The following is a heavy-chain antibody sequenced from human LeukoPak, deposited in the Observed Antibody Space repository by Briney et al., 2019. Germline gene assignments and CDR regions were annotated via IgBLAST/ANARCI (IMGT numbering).Heavy chain of an antibody. J-gene: IGHJ6*03. V-gene: IGHV3-7*01. CDR2: IKQDGSEK. CDR3: ARELSSSWYYYYYMDV. D-gene: IGHD6-13*01. Sequence: GGSLRLSCAASGFTLSTYWMNWVRQAPGKGPEWVATIKQDGSEKYYVDSVKGRFTISRDNAKNSLYLQMNSLRAEDTAVYYCARELSSSWYYYYYMDVWGKGTTVTVSS. CDR1: GFTLSTYW.